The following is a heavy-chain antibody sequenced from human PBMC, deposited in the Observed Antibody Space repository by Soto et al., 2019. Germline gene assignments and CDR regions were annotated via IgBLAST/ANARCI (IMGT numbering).Heavy chain of an antibody. CDR1: GASVSSTSAA. CDR3: AKGDNLGPKTGYAFDP. J-gene: IGHJ5*02. Sequence: QTLSLTCAISGASVSSTSAAWSWIRQSPSRGLEWLGRTYYRSKWYSDYAVSVKSRITINPDTSKNQFSLQLNSVTPEDTAVYFCAKGDNLGPKTGYAFDPWGQGIMVTVSS. CDR2: TYYRSKWYS. V-gene: IGHV6-1*01. D-gene: IGHD5-12*01.